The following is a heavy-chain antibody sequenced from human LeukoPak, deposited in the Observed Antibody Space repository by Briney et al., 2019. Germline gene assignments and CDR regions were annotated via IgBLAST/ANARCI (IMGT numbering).Heavy chain of an antibody. V-gene: IGHV3-33*06. CDR3: AKASRYCSSTSCPYYYYYYYMDV. J-gene: IGHJ6*03. CDR1: GFPFSTYG. Sequence: GGSLRLSCAASGFPFSTYGMHWVRLAPGKGLEWVAVIWYDGSNKYYADYVKGRFTISRDNSKNTLYLQMNSLRAGDTAVYYCAKASRYCSSTSCPYYYYYYYMDVWGKGTTVTVSS. CDR2: IWYDGSNK. D-gene: IGHD2-2*01.